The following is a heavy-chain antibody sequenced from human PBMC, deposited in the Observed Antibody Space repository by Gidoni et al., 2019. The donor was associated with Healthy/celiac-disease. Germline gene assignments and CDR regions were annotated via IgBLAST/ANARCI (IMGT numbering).Heavy chain of an antibody. Sequence: QVQLVESGGGVVQPGRSLRLSCAASVFTFRRYAMHWVRQAPSKGLEWVAVISYDRSNKDYADSVKGRFTISRENSKNKLYLQMNSLRAEDTAVYYCARDLGGMGATTFAFDIWGQGTMVTVSS. CDR1: VFTFRRYA. V-gene: IGHV3-30-3*01. CDR2: ISYDRSNK. J-gene: IGHJ3*02. D-gene: IGHD1-26*01. CDR3: ARDLGGMGATTFAFDI.